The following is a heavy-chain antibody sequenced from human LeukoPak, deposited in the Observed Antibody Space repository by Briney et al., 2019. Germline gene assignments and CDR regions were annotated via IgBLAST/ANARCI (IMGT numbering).Heavy chain of an antibody. V-gene: IGHV3-48*01. J-gene: IGHJ4*02. D-gene: IGHD6-19*01. CDR3: ARRAGGWYPFDY. CDR1: GFTFSSYS. Sequence: PGGSLRLSCAATGFTFSSYSMNWVRQAPGKGLEWVSYISSGGSTIYYADSVKGWFTISRDNAKNSLYLQMNSLRAEDTAVYYCARRAGGWYPFDYWGQGTLVTVSS. CDR2: ISSGGSTI.